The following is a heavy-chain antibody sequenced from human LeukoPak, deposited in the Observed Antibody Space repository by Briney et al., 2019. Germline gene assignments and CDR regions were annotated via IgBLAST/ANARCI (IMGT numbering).Heavy chain of an antibody. CDR3: AREMHWLAFDY. CDR2: INPNSGDT. Sequence: GASVKVSCKVSGYTLTELSMHWVRQAPGQGLEWMGRINPNSGDTSYAQKFQVRVTMTRDTSLSTAYMELSRLRSDDTAVYYCAREMHWLAFDYWGQGTLVTVSS. J-gene: IGHJ4*02. CDR1: GYTLTELS. V-gene: IGHV1-2*06. D-gene: IGHD6-19*01.